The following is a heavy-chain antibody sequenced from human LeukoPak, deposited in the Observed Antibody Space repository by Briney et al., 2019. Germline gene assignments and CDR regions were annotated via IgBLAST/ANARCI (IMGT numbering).Heavy chain of an antibody. Sequence: SEILSLTCTVSGGSISSYYWSWIRQPPGRGLEWIGYIDDSGTTNYNPSLESRVTISVDMSKNQFSLKLSSVTAADTAVYYCAREDPRSSSWYSPGWYLGLWGRGTLVTVSS. CDR2: IDDSGTT. J-gene: IGHJ2*01. CDR3: AREDPRSSSWYSPGWYLGL. CDR1: GGSISSYY. V-gene: IGHV4-59*01. D-gene: IGHD6-13*01.